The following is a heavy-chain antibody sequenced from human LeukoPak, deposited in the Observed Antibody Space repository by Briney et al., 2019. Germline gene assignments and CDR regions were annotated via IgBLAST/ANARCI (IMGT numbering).Heavy chain of an antibody. CDR3: AREQYGSDDALDI. J-gene: IGHJ3*02. D-gene: IGHD4-17*01. V-gene: IGHV3-33*08. Sequence: GGSLRLSCSASGFTFSRYAMHWVRQAPGKGLEWVAVIWYDGSNKYYADSVKGRFTVSRDNSKNTMDLQMNSLRAEDTAVYYCAREQYGSDDALDIWGQGTMVTVSS. CDR2: IWYDGSNK. CDR1: GFTFSRYA.